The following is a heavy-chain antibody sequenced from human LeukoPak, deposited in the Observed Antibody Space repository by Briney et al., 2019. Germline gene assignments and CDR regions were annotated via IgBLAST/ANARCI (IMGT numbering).Heavy chain of an antibody. D-gene: IGHD2-15*01. CDR1: GGTFSSYA. CDR3: ARVAVYCSGGSCFYGNWFDP. V-gene: IGHV1-69*13. Sequence: ASVKVSCKASGGTFSSYAISWVRQAPGQGLEWMGGIIPIFGTANYAQKFQGRVTITADGSTSTAYMELSSLRSEDTAVYYCARVAVYCSGGSCFYGNWFDPWGQGTLVTVSS. CDR2: IIPIFGTA. J-gene: IGHJ5*02.